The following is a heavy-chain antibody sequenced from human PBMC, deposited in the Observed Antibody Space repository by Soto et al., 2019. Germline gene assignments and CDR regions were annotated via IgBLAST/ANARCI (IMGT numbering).Heavy chain of an antibody. CDR1: GFTFSSND. CDR3: AKNSGWFDS. CDR2: IDGSGATT. Sequence: HPGGSLRLSCAASGFTFSSNDMTWVRQAPGKWLEWVSTIDGSGATTYYADFVEGRFTVSRDNSKNTVYVQMNNLRADDTALYYCAKNSGWFDSWGQGTLVTVSS. V-gene: IGHV3-23*01. D-gene: IGHD3-10*01. J-gene: IGHJ5*01.